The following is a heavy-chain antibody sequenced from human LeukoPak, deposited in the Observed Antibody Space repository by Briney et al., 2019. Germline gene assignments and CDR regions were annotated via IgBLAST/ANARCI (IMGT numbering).Heavy chain of an antibody. CDR1: GDSISGYY. V-gene: IGHV4-59*01. J-gene: IGHJ6*02. CDR2: IHYSETT. Sequence: SETLSLTCTVSGDSISGYYWSWIRQPPGKGLEWIGNIHYSETTNFNPSLKSRVAISVDTSKNQFSLKMTSVTAADTAVYYCARVSAAGMDFHYGMDVWGQGTTVLVSS. CDR3: ARVSAAGMDFHYGMDV. D-gene: IGHD6-13*01.